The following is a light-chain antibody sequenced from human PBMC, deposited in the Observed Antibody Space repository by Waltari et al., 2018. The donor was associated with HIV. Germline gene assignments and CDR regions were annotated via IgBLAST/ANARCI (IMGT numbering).Light chain of an antibody. CDR2: GAS. V-gene: IGKV3-20*01. J-gene: IGKJ2*01. CDR1: QSVTSRF. CDR3: LQYGSSTYT. Sequence: EIVLTPSPDTLSLSPGDRATLSCRASQSVTSRFLAWFQQKRGQAPRLLIYGASSRARGVPDRFSGGGSGTDFTLTISRLEPEDFAVYYCLQYGSSTYTFGQGTKLDMK.